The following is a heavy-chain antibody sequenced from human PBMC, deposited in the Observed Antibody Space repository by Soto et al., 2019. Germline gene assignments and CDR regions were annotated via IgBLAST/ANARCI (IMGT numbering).Heavy chain of an antibody. J-gene: IGHJ4*02. V-gene: IGHV3-33*01. CDR3: VRDGGGTYYDY. CDR2: IWYDGSKK. D-gene: IGHD1-26*01. Sequence: SLRFSCAASGFTLSGYCMHWVRQAPGKGLEWVAVIWYDGSKKYYADSVKGRFTISRDNSKNTLFLQMNSLTAEDTAVYYCVRDGGGTYYDYWGQGTLVTVSS. CDR1: GFTLSGYC.